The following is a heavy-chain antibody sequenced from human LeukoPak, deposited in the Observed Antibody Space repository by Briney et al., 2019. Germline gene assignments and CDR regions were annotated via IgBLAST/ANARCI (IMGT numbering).Heavy chain of an antibody. CDR2: IYYSGST. D-gene: IGHD3-3*01. Sequence: SETLSLTCTVSGGSISSGDYYWSWIRQPPGKGLEWIGYIYYSGSTYYNPSLKSRVTISVDTSKNQFSLKLSSVTAADTAVYYCARAFTPDFWSGYSMDYWGQGTLVTAS. CDR1: GGSISSGDYY. V-gene: IGHV4-30-4*08. CDR3: ARAFTPDFWSGYSMDY. J-gene: IGHJ4*02.